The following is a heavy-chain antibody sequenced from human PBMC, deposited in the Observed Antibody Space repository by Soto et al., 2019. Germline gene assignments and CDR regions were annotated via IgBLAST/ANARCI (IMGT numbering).Heavy chain of an antibody. D-gene: IGHD3-3*01. Sequence: LSLTCTVSGGSISSSSYYWGWIRQPPGKGLEWIGSIYYSGSTYYNPSLKSRVTISVDTSKNQFSLKLSSVTAADTAVYYCARLVIGSGYYRRDWNYYYGMAVWGQGTTVTVSS. V-gene: IGHV4-39*01. CDR2: IYYSGST. CDR3: ARLVIGSGYYRRDWNYYYGMAV. J-gene: IGHJ6*02. CDR1: GGSISSSSYY.